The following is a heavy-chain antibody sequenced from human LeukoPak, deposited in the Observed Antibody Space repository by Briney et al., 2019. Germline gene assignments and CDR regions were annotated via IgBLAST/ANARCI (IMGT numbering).Heavy chain of an antibody. CDR2: ISSSGSTI. CDR1: GFTFSDYY. V-gene: IGHV3-11*01. D-gene: IGHD5-18*01. J-gene: IGHJ5*02. Sequence: GGSLRLSCAASGFTFSDYYMCWIRQDPGKGLEWVSYISSSGSTIYYAGSVKGRFTISRDNTKNSLYLQMNSLRVEDTAVYYCARAVRGYSPWGQGTLVTVSS. CDR3: ARAVRGYSP.